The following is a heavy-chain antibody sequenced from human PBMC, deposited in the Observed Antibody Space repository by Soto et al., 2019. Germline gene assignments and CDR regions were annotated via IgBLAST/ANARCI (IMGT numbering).Heavy chain of an antibody. D-gene: IGHD2-15*01. CDR3: AKDRMSYCSGGSCHKVDY. Sequence: GGSLRLSCAASGFTFSSYGMHWVRQAPGKGLEWVAVISYDGSNKYYAGSVKGRFTISRDNSKNTLYLQMNSLRAEDTAVYYCAKDRMSYCSGGSCHKVDYWGQGTLVTVSS. J-gene: IGHJ4*02. V-gene: IGHV3-30*18. CDR1: GFTFSSYG. CDR2: ISYDGSNK.